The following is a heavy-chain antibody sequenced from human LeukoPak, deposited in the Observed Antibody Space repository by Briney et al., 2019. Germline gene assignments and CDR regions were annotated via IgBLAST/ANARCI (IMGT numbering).Heavy chain of an antibody. J-gene: IGHJ4*02. D-gene: IGHD1-26*01. CDR3: ARRRDSGTYLSYLDY. V-gene: IGHV5-51*01. CDR2: IYPGDSDT. CDR1: GYSFISFW. Sequence: GESLKISCKGSGYSFISFWIAWVRQMPGKGLEWMGIIYPGDSDTRYSPSFEGQVTFSADKSISTAYLQWSSLKASDTAMYYCARRRDSGTYLSYLDYWAQGTLVTVSS.